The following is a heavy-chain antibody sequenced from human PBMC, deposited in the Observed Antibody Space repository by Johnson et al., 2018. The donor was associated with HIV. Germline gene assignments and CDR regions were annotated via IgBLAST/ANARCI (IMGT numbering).Heavy chain of an antibody. V-gene: IGHV3-30-3*01. J-gene: IGHJ3*02. CDR3: RAAKDSQTHFSIAVVDYLDAFDI. CDR1: GFTFSNSA. D-gene: IGHD6-19*01. Sequence: QEQLVESGGGVVQPGRALRLSCAASGFTFSNSAMHWVRQAPGQGLEWVAVISYDGANIYYADSVKGRFPISRDHSQNTLYLQMNRLRAEDTAVYYCRAAKDSQTHFSIAVVDYLDAFDIWGQGTMVTVSS. CDR2: ISYDGANI.